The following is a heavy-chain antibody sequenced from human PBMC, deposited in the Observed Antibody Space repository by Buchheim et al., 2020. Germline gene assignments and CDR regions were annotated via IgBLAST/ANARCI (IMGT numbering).Heavy chain of an antibody. Sequence: QVQLVESGGGVVQPGGSLRLSCIVSGFSLRNYAMHWVRQAPGKGLEWVAVISYDGSNKYYADSVKGRFTISRDNSKNTLYLQMNSLRAVDTAVYYCAKRSLVNRVQLCLYWGQGIL. J-gene: IGHJ4*02. CDR3: AKRSLVNRVQLCLY. V-gene: IGHV3-30*18. D-gene: IGHD5-18*01. CDR2: ISYDGSNK. CDR1: GFSLRNYA.